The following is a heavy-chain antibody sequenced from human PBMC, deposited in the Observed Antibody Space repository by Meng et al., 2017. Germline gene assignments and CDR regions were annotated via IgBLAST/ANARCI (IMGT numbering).Heavy chain of an antibody. CDR2: IIPIFGTA. CDR3: ARAHRTVTTIPSVPFDY. J-gene: IGHJ4*02. V-gene: IGHV1-69*06. D-gene: IGHD4-17*01. CDR1: GGTFSSYA. Sequence: SVKVSCKASGGTFSSYAISWVRQAPGQGLEWMGGIIPIFGTANYAQKFQGRVTITADKSTSTAYMELSSLRSEGTAVYYCARAHRTVTTIPSVPFDYWGQGTLVTVSS.